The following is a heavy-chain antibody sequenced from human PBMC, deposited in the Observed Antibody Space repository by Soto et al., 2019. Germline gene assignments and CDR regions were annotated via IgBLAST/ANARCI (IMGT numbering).Heavy chain of an antibody. CDR2: VSYDGSNK. J-gene: IGHJ4*02. D-gene: IGHD3-16*02. Sequence: QVQLVESGGGVVQPGTSLRLSCAAPGFTFSSYGMHWVRQAPGKGLEWVAIVSYDGSNKFYGDSVKGRFTISRDDSSNTVYLQMNGLRPEDTAVYYCAKALGELSPESYDYWGQGTLVTVSS. V-gene: IGHV3-30*18. CDR3: AKALGELSPESYDY. CDR1: GFTFSSYG.